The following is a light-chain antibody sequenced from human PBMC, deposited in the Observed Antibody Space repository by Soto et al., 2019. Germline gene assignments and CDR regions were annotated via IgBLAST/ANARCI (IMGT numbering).Light chain of an antibody. V-gene: IGLV2-14*01. J-gene: IGLJ3*02. CDR2: EVS. Sequence: QSVLTQPASVSGSPGQSITISCTGTSSDIGTYNYVSWYQQHPGKAPKLIIYEVSNRPSGVSNRFSGSKSGNTASLAISGLQAEDEADYYCSSYTTSNTQVFGGGTKLTVL. CDR3: SSYTTSNTQV. CDR1: SSDIGTYNY.